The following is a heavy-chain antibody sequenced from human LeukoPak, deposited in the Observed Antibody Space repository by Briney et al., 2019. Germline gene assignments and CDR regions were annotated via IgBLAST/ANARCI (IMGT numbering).Heavy chain of an antibody. D-gene: IGHD1-26*01. CDR3: VRGGLTIAEATTSWYLDY. V-gene: IGHV3-30*03. CDR2: ISYDGNNK. Sequence: PGGSLRLSCAASGFIFSTAWMSWVRRAPGKGLEWVAVISYDGNNKYYADSVKGRFTISRDNSKNTLSLQMNSLRTEDTAVYYCVRGGLTIAEATTSWYLDYWGQGTLVTVSS. J-gene: IGHJ4*02. CDR1: GFIFSTAW.